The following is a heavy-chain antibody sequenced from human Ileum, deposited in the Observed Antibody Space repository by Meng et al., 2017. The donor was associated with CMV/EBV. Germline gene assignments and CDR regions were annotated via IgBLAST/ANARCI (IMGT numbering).Heavy chain of an antibody. CDR3: ARGDYYDSSGYYSS. CDR2: INWNGGTT. CDR1: VFTFDDSD. J-gene: IGHJ4*02. Sequence: SVFTFDDSDMIWVRQGPGKGLEWVSGINWNGGTTTYADSVMGRFTISRDNAKNSLHLQMNSLSAEDTAFYYCARGDYYDSSGYYSSWGQGTLVTVSS. D-gene: IGHD3-22*01. V-gene: IGHV3-20*03.